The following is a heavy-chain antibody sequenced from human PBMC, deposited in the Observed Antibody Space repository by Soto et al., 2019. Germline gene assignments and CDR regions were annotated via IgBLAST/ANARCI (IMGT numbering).Heavy chain of an antibody. D-gene: IGHD3-22*01. CDR2: ISAYNGNT. J-gene: IGHJ6*02. CDR3: ARWYYDSSGYPESGYNYYYYGMDV. CDR1: GYTFTSYG. Sequence: VKVSCKASGYTFTSYGISWVRQAPGQGLEWMGWISAYNGNTNYAQKLQGRVTMTTDTSTSTAYMELRSLRSDDTAVYYCARWYYDSSGYPESGYNYYYYGMDVWGQGTTVTVSS. V-gene: IGHV1-18*01.